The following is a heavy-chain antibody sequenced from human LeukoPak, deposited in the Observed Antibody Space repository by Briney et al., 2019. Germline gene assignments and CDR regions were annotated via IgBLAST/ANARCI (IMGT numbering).Heavy chain of an antibody. J-gene: IGHJ6*02. CDR2: IWYDGSNK. V-gene: IGHV3-33*01. Sequence: SGGSLILSCAASGFTFSSYGMHWVRQAPGKGLEWVAVIWYDGSNKYYADSVKGRFTISRDNSKNTLYLQMNSLRAEDTAVYYCARVSGIAAAGTYYYGMDVWGQGTTVTVSS. CDR3: ARVSGIAAAGTYYYGMDV. CDR1: GFTFSSYG. D-gene: IGHD6-13*01.